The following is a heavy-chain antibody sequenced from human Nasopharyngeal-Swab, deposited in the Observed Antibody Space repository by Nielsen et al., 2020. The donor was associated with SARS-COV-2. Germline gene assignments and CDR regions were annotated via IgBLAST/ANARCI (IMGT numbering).Heavy chain of an antibody. J-gene: IGHJ5*02. CDR3: ARDQEMATITSWFDP. V-gene: IGHV3-30*03. CDR1: GFTFSSYS. D-gene: IGHD5-24*01. CDR2: ISYDGSNK. Sequence: GESLKISCAASGFTFSSYSMNWVRQAPGKGLEWVAVISYDGSNKYYADSVKGRFTISRDNSKNTLYLQMNSLRAEDTAVYYCARDQEMATITSWFDPWGQGTLVTVSS.